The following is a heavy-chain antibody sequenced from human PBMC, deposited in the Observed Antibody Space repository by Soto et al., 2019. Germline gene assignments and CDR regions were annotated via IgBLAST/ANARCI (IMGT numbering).Heavy chain of an antibody. CDR2: IYYSGST. D-gene: IGHD2-15*01. CDR3: ARQGPYSRFGPADTQNAFDI. CDR1: GGSISSYY. Sequence: SETLSLTCTVSGGSISSYYWSWIRQPPGKGLEWIGYIYYSGSTNYNPSVKSRVTISVDTSKNQFSLKLSSVTAADTAVYYCARQGPYSRFGPADTQNAFDIWGQGTMVTVSS. V-gene: IGHV4-59*08. J-gene: IGHJ3*02.